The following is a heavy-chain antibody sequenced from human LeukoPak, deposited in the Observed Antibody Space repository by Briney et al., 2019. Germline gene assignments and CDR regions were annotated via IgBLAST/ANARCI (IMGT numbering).Heavy chain of an antibody. CDR1: GGSISSGTYY. D-gene: IGHD3-22*01. Sequence: SDTLSLTCTVSGGSISSGTYYWGWIRQSPGKGLEWIGSIYYSGSTYYNPSLKSRITISVDTSKNHFSLKLTSVTAADTAVFYCASILSAYPMTIDYWGQGTLVTVSS. CDR3: ASILSAYPMTIDY. V-gene: IGHV4-39*07. CDR2: IYYSGST. J-gene: IGHJ4*02.